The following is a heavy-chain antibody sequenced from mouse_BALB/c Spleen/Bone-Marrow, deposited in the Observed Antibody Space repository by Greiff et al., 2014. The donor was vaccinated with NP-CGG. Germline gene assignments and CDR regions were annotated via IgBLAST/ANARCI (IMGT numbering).Heavy chain of an antibody. V-gene: IGHV1-18*01. Sequence: EVQLQQSGPELVKPGASVKISCKTSGYTFTEYSMHWVKQSHGKSLEWIGGINPNNGVTSYNQKFKDKATLTVDKSSNTAYMELRSLTSEDSAAYFCARWGWDFATGYWDQGTSVTVSS. D-gene: IGHD3-3*01. CDR3: ARWGWDFATGY. CDR2: INPNNGVT. J-gene: IGHJ4*01. CDR1: GYTFTEYS.